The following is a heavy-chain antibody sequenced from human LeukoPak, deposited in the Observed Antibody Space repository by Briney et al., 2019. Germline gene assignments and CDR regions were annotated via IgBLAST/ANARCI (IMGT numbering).Heavy chain of an antibody. CDR1: GFTFSSYA. Sequence: GGSLRLSCAASGFTFSSYAMQWVRQAPGKGLEWVAVISYDGSDNNYADSVKGRFTISRDNSKNTLYLQMNSLRADDTAVYYCARAVYRSGGYYFDYWGQGTLVIVSS. D-gene: IGHD6-19*01. CDR2: ISYDGSDN. J-gene: IGHJ4*02. CDR3: ARAVYRSGGYYFDY. V-gene: IGHV3-30*04.